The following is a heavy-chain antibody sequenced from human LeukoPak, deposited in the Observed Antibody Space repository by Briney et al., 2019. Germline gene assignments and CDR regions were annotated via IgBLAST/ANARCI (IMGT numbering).Heavy chain of an antibody. CDR1: GVTLSSYA. CDR3: AREGTFGDYRASGDH. V-gene: IGHV3-7*03. D-gene: IGHD2-21*02. Sequence: GGSLRLSCAASGVTLSSYAMSWARQAPGKGLEWVANIKQDGSQKYYVDSVKGRFIISRDNAKNSLYLQMNSVRAEDTAVYYCAREGTFGDYRASGDHRGQGALVTVSS. J-gene: IGHJ4*02. CDR2: IKQDGSQK.